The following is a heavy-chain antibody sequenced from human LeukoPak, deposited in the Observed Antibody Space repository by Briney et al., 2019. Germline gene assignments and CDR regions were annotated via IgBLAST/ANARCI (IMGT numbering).Heavy chain of an antibody. Sequence: SETLSLTCTVSGGSISSYYWSWIRQPPGKGLEWIAYIHYSGSTNYNPSLKSRVTISVDTSKNQFSLNLNSVTAADTAVYYCARASSGWYGLFDYWGQGTLVTVSS. V-gene: IGHV4-59*01. J-gene: IGHJ4*02. CDR2: IHYSGST. D-gene: IGHD6-19*01. CDR1: GGSISSYY. CDR3: ARASSGWYGLFDY.